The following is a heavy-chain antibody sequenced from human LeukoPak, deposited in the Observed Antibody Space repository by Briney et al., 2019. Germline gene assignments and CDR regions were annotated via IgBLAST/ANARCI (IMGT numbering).Heavy chain of an antibody. V-gene: IGHV3-21*01. CDR1: GLTFSNAR. CDR3: ARENTPDHYDSSGYDY. Sequence: PGGSLRLSCAASGLTFSNARMSWVRQAPGKGLEWVSSISSSSSYIYYADSVKGRFTISRDNAKNSLYLQMNSLRAEDTAVYYCARENTPDHYDSSGYDYWGQGTLVTVSS. J-gene: IGHJ4*02. CDR2: ISSSSSYI. D-gene: IGHD3-22*01.